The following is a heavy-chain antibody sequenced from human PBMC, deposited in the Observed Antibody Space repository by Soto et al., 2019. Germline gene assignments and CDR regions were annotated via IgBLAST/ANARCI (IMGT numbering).Heavy chain of an antibody. V-gene: IGHV3-30*18. CDR2: ISYDGSNK. D-gene: IGHD6-6*01. CDR3: AKDLGSSGPFDY. CDR1: GFTFSSYG. Sequence: PGGSLRLSCAASGFTFSSYGMHWVRQAPGKGLEWVAVISYDGSNKYYADSVKGRFTISRDNSKNTLYLQMNSLRAEDTAVYYCAKDLGSSGPFDYWGQGTLVTVSS. J-gene: IGHJ4*02.